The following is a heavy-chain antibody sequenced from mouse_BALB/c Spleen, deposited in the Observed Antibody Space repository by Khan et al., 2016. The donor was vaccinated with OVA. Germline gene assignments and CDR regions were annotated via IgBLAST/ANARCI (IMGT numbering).Heavy chain of an antibody. CDR2: INTYTGEP. CDR3: ASGGYWYFDV. CDR1: GYTFTNYG. D-gene: IGHD1-1*02. V-gene: IGHV9-3-1*01. J-gene: IGHJ1*01. Sequence: QIQLVQSGPELKKPGETVKISCKASGYTFTNYGMNWVKQAPGKGLKWMGWINTYTGEPTYVDDFKGRFAFSLETSASTAYLQINNHKNEDTATYFCASGGYWYFDVWGAGTTVTVSS.